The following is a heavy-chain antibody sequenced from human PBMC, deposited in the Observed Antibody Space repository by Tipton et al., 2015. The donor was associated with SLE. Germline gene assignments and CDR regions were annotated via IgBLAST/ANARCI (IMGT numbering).Heavy chain of an antibody. CDR2: IKQDGSEK. CDR3: AREEGTAYSDY. V-gene: IGHV3-7*03. D-gene: IGHD3-16*01. Sequence: GSLRLSCAASGFTFSSYTMSWVRQAPGKGLEWVANIKQDGSEKYYVDSVKGRFTISRDNAKNSLYLQMNSLRAEDTAVYYCAREEGTAYSDYWGQGTLVTVSS. J-gene: IGHJ4*02. CDR1: GFTFSSYT.